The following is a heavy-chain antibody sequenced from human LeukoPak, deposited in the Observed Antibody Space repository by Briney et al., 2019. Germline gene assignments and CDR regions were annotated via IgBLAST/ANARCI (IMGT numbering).Heavy chain of an antibody. D-gene: IGHD3-10*01. Sequence: ASVKVSCKASGYSFVLYGISWVRQAPGQGPEWMGWISNYNGNTKYAQKFQGRVTMTTDTSTSTAYMELRSLRSEDTAVYYCARDPEHYYGSGSYSRYYYMDVWGKGTTVTISS. CDR2: ISNYNGNT. V-gene: IGHV1-18*01. CDR1: GYSFVLYG. J-gene: IGHJ6*03. CDR3: ARDPEHYYGSGSYSRYYYMDV.